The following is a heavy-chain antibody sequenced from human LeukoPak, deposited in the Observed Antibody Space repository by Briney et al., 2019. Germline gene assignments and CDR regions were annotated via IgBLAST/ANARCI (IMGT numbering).Heavy chain of an antibody. J-gene: IGHJ4*02. V-gene: IGHV3-21*01. CDR2: ISSSSSYV. D-gene: IGHD2-15*01. CDR1: GFTFSSYS. Sequence: GGSLRLSCAASGFTFSSYSMNWVRQAPGKGLEWVSSISSSSSYVYYADSVKGRFTISRDNAKNSLYLQMNSLRAEDTAVYYCARGQTHCSGGSCYFDYWGQGTLVTVSS. CDR3: ARGQTHCSGGSCYFDY.